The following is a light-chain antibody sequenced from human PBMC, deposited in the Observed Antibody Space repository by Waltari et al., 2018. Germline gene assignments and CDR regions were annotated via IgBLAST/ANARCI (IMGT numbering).Light chain of an antibody. V-gene: IGLV2-23*02. CDR3: CSFAGYGIYV. Sequence: QSALTQPASVSGSLGQSITISCSETADNVDILYLVSWYQRHPGRAPRLLIYDITQRPSGISDRFAGAKSGKTASLTISGLQAEDEADYYCCSFAGYGIYVFGSGTHVTVL. CDR1: ADNVDILYL. J-gene: IGLJ1*01. CDR2: DIT.